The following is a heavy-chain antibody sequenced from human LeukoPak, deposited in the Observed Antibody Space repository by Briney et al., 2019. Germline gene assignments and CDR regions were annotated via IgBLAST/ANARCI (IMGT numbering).Heavy chain of an antibody. Sequence: GGSLRLSCAASGFTFSSYAMSWVRQAPGKGLEWVSYISSSGSTIYYADSVKGRFTISRDNAKNSLYLQMNSLRAEDTAVYYCARAYSGYEGVDYWGQGTLVTVSS. CDR1: GFTFSSYA. CDR3: ARAYSGYEGVDY. D-gene: IGHD5-12*01. J-gene: IGHJ4*02. CDR2: ISSSGSTI. V-gene: IGHV3-48*03.